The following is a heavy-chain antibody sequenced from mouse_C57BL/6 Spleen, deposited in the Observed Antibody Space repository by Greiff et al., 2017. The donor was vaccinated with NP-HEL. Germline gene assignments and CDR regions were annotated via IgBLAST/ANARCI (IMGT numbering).Heavy chain of an antibody. Sequence: VQLQQSGPELVKPGASVKISCKASGYSFTGYYMNWVKQSPEKSLEWIGEINPSTGGTTYNQKFKAKATLTVDKSSSTAYMQLKSLTSEDSAVYYCARVGYYGSSYAMDYGGQGTSVTVSS. J-gene: IGHJ4*01. CDR1: GYSFTGYY. CDR2: INPSTGGT. V-gene: IGHV1-42*01. CDR3: ARVGYYGSSYAMDY. D-gene: IGHD1-1*01.